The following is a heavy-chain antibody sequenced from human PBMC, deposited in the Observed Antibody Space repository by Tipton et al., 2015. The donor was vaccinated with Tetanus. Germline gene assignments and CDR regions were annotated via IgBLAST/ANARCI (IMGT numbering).Heavy chain of an antibody. CDR1: GFTFSNYA. CDR3: AKGAYYYDSSGYYLLDY. D-gene: IGHD3-22*01. V-gene: IGHV3-23*01. CDR2: VSGRGGDT. J-gene: IGHJ4*02. Sequence: SLRLSCAATGFTFSNYAMAWVRQAPGKGLEWVSAVSGRGGDTYYADSAKGRFTISRDNSMNTLYLQMNSLRAEDTAVYYCAKGAYYYDSSGYYLLDYWGQGTLVTVSS.